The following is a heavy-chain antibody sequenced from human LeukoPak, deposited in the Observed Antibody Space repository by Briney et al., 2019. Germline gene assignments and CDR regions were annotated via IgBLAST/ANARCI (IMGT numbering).Heavy chain of an antibody. J-gene: IGHJ4*02. CDR2: ISYDGSNK. CDR1: GFTFSSYA. CDR3: ARGGEGYLDY. Sequence: GGSLRLSCAASGFTFSSYAMHRVRQAPGKGLEWVAVISYDGSNKYYADSVKGRFTISRDNSKNTLYLQMNSLRAEDTAVYYCARGGEGYLDYWGQGTLVTVSS. V-gene: IGHV3-30-3*01.